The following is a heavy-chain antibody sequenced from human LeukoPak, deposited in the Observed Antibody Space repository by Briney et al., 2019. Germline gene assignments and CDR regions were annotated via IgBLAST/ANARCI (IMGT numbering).Heavy chain of an antibody. J-gene: IGHJ3*02. CDR1: GGSMSSGDYH. Sequence: PSQTLSLTCTVSGGSMSSGDYHWTWLRQPAGKGLEWIGRIFKGVSTNYNPSLKSRATISQDTSKNQFSLDLTSVTVADTAVYYCAIRNFGNGFHIWGQGTLVTVSS. CDR2: IFKGVST. D-gene: IGHD3-9*01. V-gene: IGHV4-61*02. CDR3: AIRNFGNGFHI.